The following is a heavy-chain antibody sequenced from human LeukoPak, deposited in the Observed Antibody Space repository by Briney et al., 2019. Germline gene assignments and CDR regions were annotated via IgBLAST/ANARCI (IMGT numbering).Heavy chain of an antibody. D-gene: IGHD5-18*01. CDR2: IYYSGST. J-gene: IGHJ4*02. CDR1: GGSISSYY. Sequence: SETLSLTCTVSGGSISSYYWSWIRQPPGKGLEWIGYIYYSGSTNYNPSLKSRVTISVDTSKNQFPLKLSSVTAADTAVYYCATNSGYSYGLDYWGQGTLVTVSS. CDR3: ATNSGYSYGLDY. V-gene: IGHV4-59*01.